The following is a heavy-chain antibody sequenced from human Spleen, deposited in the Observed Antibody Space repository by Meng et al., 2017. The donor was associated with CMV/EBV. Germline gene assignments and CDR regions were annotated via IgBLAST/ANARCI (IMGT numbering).Heavy chain of an antibody. CDR2: IYTSGST. Sequence: VQPRGSAPGLVKPSETLYLICTVSGRSISSYYWSWIRQPAGKGLEWIGRIYTSGSTNYNPSLKSRVTRSVDTSKNQFSLKLSSVTAADTAVYYCAREMEGGGTYDYWGQGTLVTVSS. J-gene: IGHJ4*02. CDR3: AREMEGGGTYDY. D-gene: IGHD3-16*01. CDR1: GRSISSYY. V-gene: IGHV4-4*07.